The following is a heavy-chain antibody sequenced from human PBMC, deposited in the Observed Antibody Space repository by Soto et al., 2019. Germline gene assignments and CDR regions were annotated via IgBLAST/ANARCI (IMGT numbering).Heavy chain of an antibody. V-gene: IGHV4-4*02. CDR3: ARIPFYYYGMDV. CDR2: IYHSGST. J-gene: IGHJ6*02. CDR1: GGSISSRNW. Sequence: QVQLQESGPGLVKPSGTLSLTCAVSGGSISSRNWWSWVRQPPGKGLEWIGEIYHSGSTNYNPSLKSRVTISVDKSSNQFSLKLTSVTAADTAVYYCARIPFYYYGMDVWGQGTTVTVSS.